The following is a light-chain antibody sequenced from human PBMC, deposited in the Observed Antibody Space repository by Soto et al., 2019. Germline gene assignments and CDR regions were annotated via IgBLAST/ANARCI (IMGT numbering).Light chain of an antibody. CDR2: GAS. V-gene: IGKV3-20*01. CDR3: QQYNNWPRT. J-gene: IGKJ1*01. CDR1: QSVSSSY. Sequence: EIVLTQSPGTLSLSPGERATLSCRASQSVSSSYLAWYQQKPGQAPRLLIYGASSRATGIPDRFSGSGSGTKFTLTISRLEPEDFAVYYCQQYNNWPRTFGQGTKVDI.